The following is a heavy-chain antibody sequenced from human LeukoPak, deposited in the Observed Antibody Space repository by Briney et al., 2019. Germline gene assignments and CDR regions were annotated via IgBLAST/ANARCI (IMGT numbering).Heavy chain of an antibody. V-gene: IGHV3-30*18. CDR2: ISYDGSNK. Sequence: GGSLRLSCAASGFTFSSYGMHGVRQAPGKGLEWVAVISYDGSNKYYADSVKGRFTISRDNSKNTLYLQMNSLRAEDTAVYYCAKDPDYYYYYGMDVWGQGTTVTVSS. CDR3: AKDPDYYYYYGMDV. CDR1: GFTFSSYG. J-gene: IGHJ6*02.